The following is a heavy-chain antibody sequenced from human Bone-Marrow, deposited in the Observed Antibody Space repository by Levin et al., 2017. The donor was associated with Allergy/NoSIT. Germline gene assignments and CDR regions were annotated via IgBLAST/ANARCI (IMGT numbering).Heavy chain of an antibody. CDR1: GYTFTSYN. CDR3: ARGDCYSGSCYGPDWLDP. D-gene: IGHD2-15*01. CDR2: INPNSGNT. Sequence: ASVKVSCKTSGYTFTSYNVYWVRQATGQGLEWMGYINPNSGNTAYAQKFQGRVTMTRNSSITTAYMKLSGLRFEDTAIYYCARGDCYSGSCYGPDWLDPWGQGTQVTVSS. J-gene: IGHJ5*02. V-gene: IGHV1-8*01.